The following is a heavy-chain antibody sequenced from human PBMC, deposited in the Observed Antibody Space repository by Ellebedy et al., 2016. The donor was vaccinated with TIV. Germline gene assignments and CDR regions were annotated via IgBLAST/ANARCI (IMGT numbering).Heavy chain of an antibody. J-gene: IGHJ4*02. Sequence: MPSETLSLTCTVSGGSISSYYWSWIRQPPGKGLEWIGYIYYSGSTNYNPSLKSRVTISVDTSKNQFSLKLSSVTAADTAVYYCARTVAGEDSWGQGTLVTVSS. CDR1: GGSISSYY. CDR3: ARTVAGEDS. CDR2: IYYSGST. V-gene: IGHV4-59*01. D-gene: IGHD6-19*01.